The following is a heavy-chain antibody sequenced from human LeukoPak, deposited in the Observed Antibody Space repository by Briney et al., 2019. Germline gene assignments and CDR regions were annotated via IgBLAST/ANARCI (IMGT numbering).Heavy chain of an antibody. CDR2: ISAYNGNT. V-gene: IGHV1-18*01. CDR3: ARQRGGSYLYIFDD. J-gene: IGHJ4*02. D-gene: IGHD1-26*01. Sequence: ASVKVSCKASGYTFTSYGISWVRQAPGQGLEWMGWISAYNGNTNYAQKLQGRVTMTTDTSTSTAYMELSRLRSDDTAVYYCARQRGGSYLYIFDDWGQGTLVTVSS. CDR1: GYTFTSYG.